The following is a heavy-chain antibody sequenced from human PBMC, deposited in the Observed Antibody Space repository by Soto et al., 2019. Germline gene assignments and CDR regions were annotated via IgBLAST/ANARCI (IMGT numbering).Heavy chain of an antibody. CDR1: GYTFTSYD. D-gene: IGHD3-9*01. CDR3: ARSPRTYYDILTGLFRRGDYYYGMDV. V-gene: IGHV1-8*01. J-gene: IGHJ6*02. Sequence: AAVKVSCKASGYTFTSYDINWVRQATGQGXEWMGWMNPNSGNTGYAQKFQGRVTMTRNTSISTAYMELSSLRSEDTAVYYCARSPRTYYDILTGLFRRGDYYYGMDVWGQGTTVTVSS. CDR2: MNPNSGNT.